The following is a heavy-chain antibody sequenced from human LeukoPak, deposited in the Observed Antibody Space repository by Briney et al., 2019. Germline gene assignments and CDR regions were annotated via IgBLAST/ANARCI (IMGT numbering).Heavy chain of an antibody. CDR1: GYTFTGYY. CDR3: ARVAVGATYNWFDP. Sequence: ASVKVSCKASGYTFTGYYMHWVRQAPGQGLEWMGWINPNSGGTNYAQKFQGRVTMTRDTSISTAYMELRRLRSDDTAVCYCARVAVGATYNWFDPWGQGTLVTVSS. J-gene: IGHJ5*02. CDR2: INPNSGGT. V-gene: IGHV1-2*02. D-gene: IGHD1-26*01.